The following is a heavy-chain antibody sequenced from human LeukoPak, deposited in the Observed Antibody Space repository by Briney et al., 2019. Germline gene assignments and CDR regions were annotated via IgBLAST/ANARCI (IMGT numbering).Heavy chain of an antibody. Sequence: ASVKVSCKASGGTFSSYAISWVRQAPGQGLEWMGWINPNSGGADYAQKFQGRVSMTRDTSINTAYMELSRLTSDDTAIYYCARLTEEAPRVTAPYFDYWGQGTLVTVSS. J-gene: IGHJ4*02. V-gene: IGHV1-2*02. D-gene: IGHD2-21*02. CDR2: INPNSGGA. CDR1: GGTFSSYA. CDR3: ARLTEEAPRVTAPYFDY.